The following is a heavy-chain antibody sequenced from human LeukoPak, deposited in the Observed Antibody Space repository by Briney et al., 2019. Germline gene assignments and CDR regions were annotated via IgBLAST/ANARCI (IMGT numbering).Heavy chain of an antibody. D-gene: IGHD2-15*01. CDR3: AIFRIVGPDTLDI. CDR2: LYTSGST. CDR1: VDSIIICY. V-gene: IGHV4-4*07. Sequence: PSETLSLTCTVSVDSIIICYGIWLRQPAGKGLEWLGRLYTSGSTNYNPSLKSRVTMSVDTSKNQFSLKVTSMTAAPTAFYFLAIFRIVGPDTLDIWGQGTMVTVSS. J-gene: IGHJ3*02.